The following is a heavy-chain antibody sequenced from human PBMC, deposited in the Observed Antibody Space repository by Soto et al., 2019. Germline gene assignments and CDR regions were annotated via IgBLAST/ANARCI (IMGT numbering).Heavy chain of an antibody. V-gene: IGHV1-69*13. D-gene: IGHD3-22*01. J-gene: IGHJ4*02. Sequence: SVKVSCKASGGTFSSYAISWVRQAPGQGLEWMGGIIPIFGTANYAQKFQGRVTITADDSTSTAYMELSSLRSEDTAVYYCASQRYYYDSSGYYPYFDYWGQGTLVTVSS. CDR2: IIPIFGTA. CDR1: GGTFSSYA. CDR3: ASQRYYYDSSGYYPYFDY.